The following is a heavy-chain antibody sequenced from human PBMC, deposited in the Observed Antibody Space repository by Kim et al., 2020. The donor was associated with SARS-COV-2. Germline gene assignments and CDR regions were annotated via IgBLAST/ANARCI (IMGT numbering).Heavy chain of an antibody. Sequence: YNPTLKSRVTISGDTSNNQFSLKRSSVTAADAAVYYCARHVLAVAGHFDYWGQGTLVTVSS. J-gene: IGHJ4*02. V-gene: IGHV4-59*08. D-gene: IGHD6-19*01. CDR3: ARHVLAVAGHFDY.